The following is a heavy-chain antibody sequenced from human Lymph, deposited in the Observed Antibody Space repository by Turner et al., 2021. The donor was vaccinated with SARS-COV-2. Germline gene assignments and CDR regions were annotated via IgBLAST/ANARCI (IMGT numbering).Heavy chain of an antibody. V-gene: IGHV1-69*10. CDR2: ITPSLRIA. CDR1: GGTFSSYA. Sequence: QVQLVQSGAEVKKPGSSVKVSCKASGGTFSSYAISWVRQAPGQGLEGRGGITPSLRIATYAQKFQGRVTITADKPTSTAYMGLSSLRSEDTAVFYCARVVGGFGELGYYYYYGMDVWGQGTTVTVSS. CDR3: ARVVGGFGELGYYYYYGMDV. D-gene: IGHD3-10*01. J-gene: IGHJ6*02.